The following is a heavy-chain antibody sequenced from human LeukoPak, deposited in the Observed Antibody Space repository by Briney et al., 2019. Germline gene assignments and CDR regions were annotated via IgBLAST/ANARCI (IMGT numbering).Heavy chain of an antibody. D-gene: IGHD3-9*01. CDR3: ARAGPYYDILTGYYFDY. V-gene: IGHV4-59*01. J-gene: IGHJ4*02. CDR2: IYYTGST. Sequence: KPSETLSLTCTVSGASIRSSYWSWLRQPPGKGLEWIGYIYYTGSTNYNPSLKSRVTISVDTSKNQFSLKLSSVTAADTAVYYCARAGPYYDILTGYYFDYWGQGTLVTVSS. CDR1: GASIRSSY.